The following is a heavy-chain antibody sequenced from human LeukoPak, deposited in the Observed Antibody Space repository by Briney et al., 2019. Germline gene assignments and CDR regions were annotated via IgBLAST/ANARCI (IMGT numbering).Heavy chain of an antibody. CDR1: GFTFSSYA. CDR2: IKQDGSET. Sequence: GGSLRLSCAASGFTFSSYAMSWVRQAPGKGLEWVANIKQDGSETYYVDSVKGRFTISRHNAKNSLYLQMNSLRAEDTAVYYCARSSGWLVDYWGQGTLVTVSS. CDR3: ARSSGWLVDY. J-gene: IGHJ4*02. V-gene: IGHV3-7*01. D-gene: IGHD6-19*01.